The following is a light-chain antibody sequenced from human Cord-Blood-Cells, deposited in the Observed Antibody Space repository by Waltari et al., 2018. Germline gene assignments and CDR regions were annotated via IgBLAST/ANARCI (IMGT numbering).Light chain of an antibody. J-gene: IGKJ2*01. CDR1: QRVFYSSINKNY. CDR3: QRYYSTPMYT. V-gene: IGKV4-1*01. CDR2: WAS. Sequence: DIVMTQSLDYLAVYLDERAPINCKSSQRVFYSSINKNYLAWYQQKPGQIPKLLFYWASTRDSGVPDRFIGSGSETDFTLTISSLHAEYVAVYYCQRYYSTPMYTFGQRSKLEIK.